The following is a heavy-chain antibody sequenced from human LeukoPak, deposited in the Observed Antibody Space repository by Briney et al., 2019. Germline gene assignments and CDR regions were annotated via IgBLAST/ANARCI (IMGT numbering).Heavy chain of an antibody. CDR3: ARDVHGDYGSGWFDP. CDR2: IMPLFGTA. Sequence: VASVKVSCKTSGGTSNNSAISWVRQAPGQGLEWLGGIMPLFGTAGYAQKFQGRVTITKDESTRTVYLELTSLTSDDTAVYYCARDVHGDYGSGWFDPWGQGTLVSVSS. D-gene: IGHD4-17*01. J-gene: IGHJ5*02. CDR1: GGTSNNSA. V-gene: IGHV1-69*05.